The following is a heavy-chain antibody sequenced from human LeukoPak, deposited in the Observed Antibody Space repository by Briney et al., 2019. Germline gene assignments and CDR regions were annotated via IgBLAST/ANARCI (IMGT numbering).Heavy chain of an antibody. Sequence: GGSLRLSCAASGFTFSSYGMHWVRQAPGKGLEWVAFIRYDGSNKYYADSVKGRFTISRDNSKNTLYLQLNSLRAEDTAVYYCAKFGDSSGYYYVTYHGFDYWGQGTLVTVSS. V-gene: IGHV3-30*02. CDR1: GFTFSSYG. D-gene: IGHD3-22*01. CDR2: IRYDGSNK. J-gene: IGHJ4*02. CDR3: AKFGDSSGYYYVTYHGFDY.